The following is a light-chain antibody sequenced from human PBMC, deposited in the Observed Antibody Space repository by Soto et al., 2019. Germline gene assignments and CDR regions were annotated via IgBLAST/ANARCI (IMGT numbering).Light chain of an antibody. CDR1: QFLSSY. J-gene: IGKJ5*01. CDR3: QQYNYWPPIT. CDR2: DTS. Sequence: ELGLTRCPATLSLSPGAIATLSLRASQFLSSYLAWYQQIPGQPPRLLIYDTSNRATGIPARFSGSGSGTEFTLTISSLQSEDFALYFCQQYNYWPPITFGQGTRLEIK. V-gene: IGKV3-15*01.